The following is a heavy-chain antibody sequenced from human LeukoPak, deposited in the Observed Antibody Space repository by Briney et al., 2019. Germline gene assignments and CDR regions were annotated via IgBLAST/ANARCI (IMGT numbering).Heavy chain of an antibody. CDR3: ARDPYSGNYGDYYYYYMDV. J-gene: IGHJ6*03. CDR1: GFTFSSYS. V-gene: IGHV3-21*01. Sequence: GGSLRLSCAASGFTFSSYSMNWVRQAPGKGLEWVSSISSSSNYIYYADSVKGRFTISRDNAKSSLYLQMNSLRDEDTAVYYCARDPYSGNYGDYYYYYMDVWGKGTTVTISS. D-gene: IGHD1-26*01. CDR2: ISSSSNYI.